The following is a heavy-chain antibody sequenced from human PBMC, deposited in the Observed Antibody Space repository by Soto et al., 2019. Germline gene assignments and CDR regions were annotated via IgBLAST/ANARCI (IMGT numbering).Heavy chain of an antibody. CDR2: IHNGGST. Sequence: LRLSCAASGFTVSSNYMTWVRQAPGKGLEWVSVIHNGGSTYYADSVKGRFTLSRDSSKNTLYLQMNSLRADDTAVYYCARVQVLQFLEWFPDYWGQGTLVTVSS. V-gene: IGHV3-53*01. J-gene: IGHJ4*02. CDR1: GFTVSSNY. CDR3: ARVQVLQFLEWFPDY. D-gene: IGHD3-3*01.